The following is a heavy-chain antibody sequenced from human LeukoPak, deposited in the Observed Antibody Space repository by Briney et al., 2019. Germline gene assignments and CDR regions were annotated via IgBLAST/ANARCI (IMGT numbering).Heavy chain of an antibody. D-gene: IGHD6-19*01. CDR1: GYTFTSYY. J-gene: IGHJ5*02. Sequence: ASVKVSCKASGYTFTSYYMHWVRQAPGQGLEWMGIINPSGGSTSHAQKFQGRVTMTRDTSTSKVYMELSSLRSEDTAVYYCARARLGQWLRYEENWFDPWGQGTLVTVSS. V-gene: IGHV1-46*01. CDR2: INPSGGST. CDR3: ARARLGQWLRYEENWFDP.